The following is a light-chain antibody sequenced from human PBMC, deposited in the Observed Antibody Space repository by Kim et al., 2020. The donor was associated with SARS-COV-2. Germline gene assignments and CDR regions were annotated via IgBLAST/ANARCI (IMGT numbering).Light chain of an antibody. CDR3: QQYNSYWT. V-gene: IGKV1-5*03. CDR1: QSISSW. Sequence: SASVGDRVTITCRASQSISSWLAWYQRKPGKAPKLLIYKASSLESGVPSRFSGSGSGTEFTLTISSLQPDDFATYYCQQYNSYWTLGQGTKVDIK. J-gene: IGKJ1*01. CDR2: KAS.